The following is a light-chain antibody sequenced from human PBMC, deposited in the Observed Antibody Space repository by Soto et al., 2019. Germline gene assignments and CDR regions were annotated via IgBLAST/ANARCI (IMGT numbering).Light chain of an antibody. CDR1: QDISNY. V-gene: IGKV1-33*01. Sequence: DIQMTQSPSSLSASVGDRVTITCQASQDISNYLNWYQQKPGKAPKLLLYDASNLETGVPSRFSGSGSGTDFTFTISSLQPEDIATYYCQQYDNLPFGPGTKVDIK. CDR3: QQYDNLP. J-gene: IGKJ3*01. CDR2: DAS.